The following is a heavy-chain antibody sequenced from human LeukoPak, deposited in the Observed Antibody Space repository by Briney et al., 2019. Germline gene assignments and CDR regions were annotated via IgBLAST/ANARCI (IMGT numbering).Heavy chain of an antibody. CDR3: ARDPRSSGYCSGGSCTDWFDP. Sequence: SETLSLTCTVSGGSVSRGSYYWSWLRQPPGKGLEWIGYIYYSGSNNYNPSLKSRVTISVDTSKNQFSLMLSSVTAEDTAVYYCARDPRSSGYCSGGSCTDWFDPWGQGTLVTVSS. CDR2: IYYSGSN. CDR1: GGSVSRGSYY. J-gene: IGHJ5*02. D-gene: IGHD2-15*01. V-gene: IGHV4-61*01.